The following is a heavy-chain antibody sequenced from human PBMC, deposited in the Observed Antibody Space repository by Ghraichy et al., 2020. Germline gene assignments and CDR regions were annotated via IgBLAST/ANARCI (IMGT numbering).Heavy chain of an antibody. CDR1: RYSFENYF. CDR2: INPNDGTT. V-gene: IGHV1-46*02. D-gene: IGHD1-1*01. CDR3: AKPRPLYNEKFYYVMDV. Sequence: ASVKVSCKASRYSFENYFIHWVRQAPGQGLDWMGIINPNDGTTVYTEKFQGRVTMTRDTSTGTVHMDLSSLRSEDTAVYYCAKPRPLYNEKFYYVMDVWGQGTTVTVSS. J-gene: IGHJ6*02.